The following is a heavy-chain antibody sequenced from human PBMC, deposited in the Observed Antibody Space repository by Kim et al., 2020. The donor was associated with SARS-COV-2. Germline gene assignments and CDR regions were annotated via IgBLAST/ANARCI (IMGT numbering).Heavy chain of an antibody. J-gene: IGHJ4*02. V-gene: IGHV3-53*01. CDR2: IYSGGST. CDR3: ARDMTSSNSF. CDR1: GFSVSSNY. Sequence: GGSLRLSCVASGFSVSSNYMTWVRQAPGKGLEWVSVIYSGGSTNYADSVRGRFTISRDNSKDTLYLQMNSLRADDTAVYYCARDMTSSNSFWGQGTRVTV. D-gene: IGHD6-13*01.